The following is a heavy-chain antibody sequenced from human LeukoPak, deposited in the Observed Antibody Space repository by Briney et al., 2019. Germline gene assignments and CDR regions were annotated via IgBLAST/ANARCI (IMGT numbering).Heavy chain of an antibody. Sequence: ASVKVSCKASGYTFTSYGISWVRQAPGQGLERMGWISPYNGNTNYVQKLQGRVTMTTDTSTSTAYMELRSLRSDDTAIYYCAREYYDFWSGYGYWGQGTLVTVSS. CDR1: GYTFTSYG. CDR3: AREYYDFWSGYGY. D-gene: IGHD3-3*01. CDR2: ISPYNGNT. V-gene: IGHV1-18*01. J-gene: IGHJ4*02.